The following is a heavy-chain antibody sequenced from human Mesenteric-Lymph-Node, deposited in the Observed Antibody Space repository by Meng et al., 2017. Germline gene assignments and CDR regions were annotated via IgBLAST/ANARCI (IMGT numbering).Heavy chain of an antibody. V-gene: IGHV4-39*07. D-gene: IGHD3-22*01. CDR3: ARESRLLLNY. Sequence: SETLSLTCTVSGGSISSSSYYWGWIRQPPGQGLEWIGSIYYSGSTYYNPSLKSRVTISVDTSKNQFSLKLSSVTAADTAVYYCARESRLLLNYWGQGTLVTVSS. J-gene: IGHJ4*02. CDR1: GGSISSSSYY. CDR2: IYYSGST.